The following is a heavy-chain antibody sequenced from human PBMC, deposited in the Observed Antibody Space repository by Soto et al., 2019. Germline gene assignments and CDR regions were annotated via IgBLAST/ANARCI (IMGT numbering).Heavy chain of an antibody. Sequence: QVQLVQSGAEVKKPGASVKVSCKASGYTFTSYDINWVRQATGQGLEWMGWMNPNSGNTGYAQKFQGRVXMXRXXSISTAYMELSSLRSEDTAVYYCARVRSVGAKFDYWGQGTLVTVSS. V-gene: IGHV1-8*01. J-gene: IGHJ4*02. CDR3: ARVRSVGAKFDY. D-gene: IGHD1-26*01. CDR1: GYTFTSYD. CDR2: MNPNSGNT.